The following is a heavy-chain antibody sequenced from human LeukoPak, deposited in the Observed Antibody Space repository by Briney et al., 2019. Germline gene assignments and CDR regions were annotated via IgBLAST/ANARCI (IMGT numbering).Heavy chain of an antibody. J-gene: IGHJ4*01. CDR3: ARGIYYDSSGYYG. Sequence: SETLSLTCAVYGGSFSGYYWSWIRQPPGKGLEWIGEINHSGSTNYNPSLKSRVTILVDTSKNQFSLKLSSVTAADTAVYYCARGIYYDSSGYYGWGHGTLVTVSS. D-gene: IGHD3-22*01. CDR2: INHSGST. V-gene: IGHV4-34*01. CDR1: GGSFSGYY.